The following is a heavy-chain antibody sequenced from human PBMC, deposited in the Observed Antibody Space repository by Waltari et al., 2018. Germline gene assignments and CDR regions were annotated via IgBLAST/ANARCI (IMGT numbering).Heavy chain of an antibody. CDR3: ARPRSPGLAARAHGFDM. CDR2: IYPGYSDT. CDR1: EYPFTNYC. V-gene: IGHV5-51*01. J-gene: IGHJ3*02. Sequence: EVQLVQSGAELKKPGESLKISCQGSEYPFTNYCIAWVRQMPGKGLELMGIIYPGYSDTRYSPSFQGQVTISVDKSISTAYLQWSSLKASDTAMYYCARPRSPGLAARAHGFDMWGPGTMVTVS. D-gene: IGHD6-25*01.